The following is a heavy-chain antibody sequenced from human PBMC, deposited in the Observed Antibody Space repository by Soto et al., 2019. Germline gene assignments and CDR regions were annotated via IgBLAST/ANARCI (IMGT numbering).Heavy chain of an antibody. V-gene: IGHV3-23*01. Sequence: PAGSLRLSCSPSGFSFSTYAMSWVRQAPGKGLEWVSTIMNSGAGTYYPDSMMGRFTISRDNSKNTVYLQMNSLRAEDTAVYYCARGRGAAADYFDFWGQGT. CDR2: IMNSGAGT. J-gene: IGHJ4*02. CDR1: GFSFSTYA. CDR3: ARGRGAAADYFDF. D-gene: IGHD6-13*01.